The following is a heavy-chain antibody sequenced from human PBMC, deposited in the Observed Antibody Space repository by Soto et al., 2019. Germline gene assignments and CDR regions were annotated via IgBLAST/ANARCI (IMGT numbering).Heavy chain of an antibody. V-gene: IGHV1-69*12. CDR1: GGTLTNYG. D-gene: IGHD3-22*01. CDR3: ARGGSDYEGSGYYQGHV. Sequence: QLVRTGPGGKKPGSSGKVSSKFPGGTLTNYGFSWVRQAPGQGLEGMGVIVPIFGAEHPQKFQGRVTITADESTNTVFMELRGLRSEDTAVYYCARGGSDYEGSGYYQGHVWGQGTTVTVSS. J-gene: IGHJ6*02. CDR2: IVPIFGA.